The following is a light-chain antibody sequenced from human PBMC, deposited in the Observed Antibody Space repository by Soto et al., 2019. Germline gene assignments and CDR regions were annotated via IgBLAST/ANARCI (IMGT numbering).Light chain of an antibody. J-gene: IGLJ2*01. CDR1: SSNIGSNT. CDR3: GAWDDGLNGPHVV. CDR2: SNN. V-gene: IGLV1-44*01. Sequence: QSVLTQPPSASGTPGQRVTISCSGSSSNIGSNTVNWYQQLPGTAPKLLMYSNNQRPSGVPDRFSGSKSGTSASLASSGLRAEDAADYHRGAWDDGLNGPHVVFGGGTKVTVL.